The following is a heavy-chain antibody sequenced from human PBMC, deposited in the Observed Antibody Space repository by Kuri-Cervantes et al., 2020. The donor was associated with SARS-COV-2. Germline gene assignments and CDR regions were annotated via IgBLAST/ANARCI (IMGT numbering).Heavy chain of an antibody. D-gene: IGHD3-22*01. Sequence: GESLKISCAASGFTFGDYYMSWIRQAPGKGLEWVSYISRSGSTIYYADSVKGRFTISRDNAKNSLYLQMNSLRAEDTAVYYCAKDQGDDYYDSNGYYGWGVVDYWGQGTLVTVSS. CDR1: GFTFGDYY. V-gene: IGHV3-11*04. CDR2: ISRSGSTI. J-gene: IGHJ4*02. CDR3: AKDQGDDYYDSNGYYGWGVVDY.